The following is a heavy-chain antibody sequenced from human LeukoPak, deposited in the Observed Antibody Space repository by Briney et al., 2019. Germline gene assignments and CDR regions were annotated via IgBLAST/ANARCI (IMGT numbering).Heavy chain of an antibody. Sequence: GGSLRLSCAASGFTVSSNYMSWVRQAPGKGLEWVSVIYSGGSTYYADSVKGRFTISRDNSKNTLYLQMNSLRAEDTAVYYCARGPSFPRDGYNYFDYWGQGTLVTVSS. D-gene: IGHD5-24*01. CDR1: GFTVSSNY. V-gene: IGHV3-53*01. CDR2: IYSGGST. CDR3: ARGPSFPRDGYNYFDY. J-gene: IGHJ4*02.